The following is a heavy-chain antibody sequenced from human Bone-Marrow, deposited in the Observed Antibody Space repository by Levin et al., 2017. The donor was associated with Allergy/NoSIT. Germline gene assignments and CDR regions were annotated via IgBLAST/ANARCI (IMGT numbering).Heavy chain of an antibody. V-gene: IGHV3-74*01. J-gene: IGHJ5*02. D-gene: IGHD2-2*01. CDR2: INSDGSST. CDR3: ARRSGYCSSTSCYGYNWFDP. CDR1: GFTFSSYW. Sequence: GGSLRLSCAASGFTFSSYWMHWVRQAPGKGLVWVSRINSDGSSTSYADSVKGRFTISRDNAKNTLYLQMNSLRAEDTAVYYCARRSGYCSSTSCYGYNWFDPWGQGTLVTVSS.